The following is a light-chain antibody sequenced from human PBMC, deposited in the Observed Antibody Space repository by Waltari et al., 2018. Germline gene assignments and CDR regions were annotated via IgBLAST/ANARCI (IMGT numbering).Light chain of an antibody. CDR3: LQHNSYPWT. V-gene: IGKV1-17*01. Sequence: DIQMTQSPSSLSASVGDRVTITCRASEAIRNDLDWYQQKPGKAPERIIFTASNLQSGVPSRFSGSASGTQFTLTITSLQPEDFATYYCLQHNSYPWTFGQGTKVEVK. CDR1: EAIRND. CDR2: TAS. J-gene: IGKJ1*01.